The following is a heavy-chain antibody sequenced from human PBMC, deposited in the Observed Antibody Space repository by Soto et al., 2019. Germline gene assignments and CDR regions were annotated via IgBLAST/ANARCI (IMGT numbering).Heavy chain of an antibody. J-gene: IGHJ4*02. Sequence: QVQLVQSGAEVKEPGASVKVSCKASGYTFSNYGINWMRQAPGQGLEWMGWISPYNGNTNYAQKLQGRVIMTTDTSTSTAYMEWRSLISDDTAVYYCARGAPLDYWGQGTLVTVSS. CDR1: GYTFSNYG. CDR2: ISPYNGNT. CDR3: ARGAPLDY. V-gene: IGHV1-18*01.